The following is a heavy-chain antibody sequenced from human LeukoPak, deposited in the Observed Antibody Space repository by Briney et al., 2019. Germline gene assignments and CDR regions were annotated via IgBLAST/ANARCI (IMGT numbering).Heavy chain of an antibody. CDR1: GFIFDDYI. V-gene: IGHV3-43*01. J-gene: IGHJ4*02. CDR2: ISWDGDGT. Sequence: GGSLRLSCTTSGFIFDDYIMHWVRQAPGKGLEWVSLISWDGDGTYYADSVKGRFTISRDNSQNSLYLQMNSLRTEDTALYYGAIGDRSFDYWGQGTLVTVSS. CDR3: AIGDRSFDY.